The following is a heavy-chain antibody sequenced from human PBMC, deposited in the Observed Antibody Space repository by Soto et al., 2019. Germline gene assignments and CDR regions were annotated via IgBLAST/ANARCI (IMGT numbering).Heavy chain of an antibody. J-gene: IGHJ4*02. Sequence: QITLKESGPTLVKPTQTLTLTCTFSGFSLSTRGVAVGWFRQPPGKALEWLALIYWDEDKWYSPSLKSRLTITDDTSKNQVVLTMTTMDPVDTATYYCAHRPRGYAYYFDYWGQGTLVTASS. CDR2: IYWDEDK. CDR3: AHRPRGYAYYFDY. CDR1: GFSLSTRGVA. D-gene: IGHD5-12*01. V-gene: IGHV2-5*02.